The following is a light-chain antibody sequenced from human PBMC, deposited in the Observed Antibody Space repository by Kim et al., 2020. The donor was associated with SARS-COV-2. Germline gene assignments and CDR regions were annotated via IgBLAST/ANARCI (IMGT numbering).Light chain of an antibody. CDR3: QHSYSSSPYT. CDR2: RAS. V-gene: IGKV1-5*03. Sequence: DIQMTQSPYTLSASVGDRVTITCRASQSINNWLAWYQQKPGKAPKLLIYRASTLQSGVPLRFSGSRSGTEFTLTISNLQSDDFATYYCQHSYSSSPYTFGPGTKLEI. J-gene: IGKJ2*01. CDR1: QSINNW.